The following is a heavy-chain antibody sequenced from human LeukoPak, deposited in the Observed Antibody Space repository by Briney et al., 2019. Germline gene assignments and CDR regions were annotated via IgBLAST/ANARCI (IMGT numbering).Heavy chain of an antibody. V-gene: IGHV3-23*01. CDR1: GFTFSSYA. CDR2: LSSRGDDP. CDR3: AKGRLGVLYYGMDV. Sequence: PGGSLRLSCAASGFTFSSYAMGWVRQAPGKGLEWVSALSSRGDDPYYTDSVRGRVTISRDNYKNSLYLQMNSLRDEDTAIYYCAKGRLGVLYYGMDVWGHGTTVAVSS. D-gene: IGHD2-8*01. J-gene: IGHJ6*02.